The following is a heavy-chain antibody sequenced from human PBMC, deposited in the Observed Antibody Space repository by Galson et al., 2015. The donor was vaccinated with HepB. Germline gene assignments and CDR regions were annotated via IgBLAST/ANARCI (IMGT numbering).Heavy chain of an antibody. D-gene: IGHD4-17*01. CDR3: ARVATVTHGLMDV. CDR1: GFTFSSYG. J-gene: IGHJ6*04. CDR2: IWYDGNNK. V-gene: IGHV3-33*01. Sequence: SLRLSCAASGFTFSSYGMHWVRQAPGKGLEWVAVIWYDGNNKYYADSVKGRFTISRDNSKNTLYLQMNSLRAEDTAVYYCARVATVTHGLMDVWGKATTVTVAS.